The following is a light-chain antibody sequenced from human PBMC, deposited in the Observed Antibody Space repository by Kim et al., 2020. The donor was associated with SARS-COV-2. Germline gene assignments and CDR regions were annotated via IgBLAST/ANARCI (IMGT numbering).Light chain of an antibody. CDR2: ENT. Sequence: RVTISGSGGSSNIGADYELHWYQQRPGRAPKLVMHENTNRPSGVPDRFSGSRSGTSASLAITGLQAEDEADYYCQSYDISLSGWVFGGGTQLTVL. CDR3: QSYDISLSGWV. V-gene: IGLV1-40*01. J-gene: IGLJ3*02. CDR1: SSNIGADYE.